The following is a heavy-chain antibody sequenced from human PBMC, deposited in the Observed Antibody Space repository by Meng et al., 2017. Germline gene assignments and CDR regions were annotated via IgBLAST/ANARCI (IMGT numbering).Heavy chain of an antibody. V-gene: IGHV2-5*02. Sequence: QITLKESGPTLVKTQQTLKLTCTFYGFSLSTGGVGVGWIRQPPGKALEWLALIYWDDDTRYSPSLKSRLSITKDTSKNQVFLTMTNMDSVDTATYYCAHRSSAWAFDSWGQGTLVTVSS. D-gene: IGHD7-27*01. J-gene: IGHJ4*02. CDR1: GFSLSTGGVG. CDR3: AHRSSAWAFDS. CDR2: IYWDDDT.